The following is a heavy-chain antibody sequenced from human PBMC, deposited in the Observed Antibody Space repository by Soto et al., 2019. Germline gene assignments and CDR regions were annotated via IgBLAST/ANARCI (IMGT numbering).Heavy chain of an antibody. V-gene: IGHV3-30-3*02. CDR3: AKSLRPVYYFYGMDV. J-gene: IGHJ6*02. CDR2: ISYDGSNK. Sequence: GGSLRLSCAASGFTFSRYAMHWVRQAPGKGLEWVAVISYDGSNKYYGDSVKGRFTISRDNSKNTLDLQINSLRAEDTALYYCAKSLRPVYYFYGMDVWGQGTTSPSP. CDR1: GFTFSRYA.